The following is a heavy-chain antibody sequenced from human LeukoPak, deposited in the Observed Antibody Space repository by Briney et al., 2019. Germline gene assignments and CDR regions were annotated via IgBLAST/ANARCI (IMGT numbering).Heavy chain of an antibody. D-gene: IGHD3-22*01. V-gene: IGHV5-51*01. CDR2: IYPGDSDT. CDR3: ARSLAYYDSSGYYLGDY. CDR1: GYSFTSYW. Sequence: PGESLKISCKGSGYSFTSYWIGWVRQMPGKGLERMGIIYPGDSDTRYSPSFQGQVTISADKSISTAYLQWSSLKASDTAMYYCARSLAYYDSSGYYLGDYWGQGTLVTVSS. J-gene: IGHJ4*02.